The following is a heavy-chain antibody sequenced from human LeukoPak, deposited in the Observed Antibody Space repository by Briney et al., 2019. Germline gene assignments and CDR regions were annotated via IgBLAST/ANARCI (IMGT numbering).Heavy chain of an antibody. J-gene: IGHJ6*03. CDR1: GFIFTRYV. Sequence: GGSLRLSCGASGFIFTRYVMNWVRQSPGEGVEGVSGIRGRWLSTFYGDSVKGRFTISRDNSKNTLFLHVNSLRAGDTAVYFFAKDGDYGDYTPYNYTAVWGKGTTVTISS. CDR3: AKDGDYGDYTPYNYTAV. V-gene: IGHV3-23*01. D-gene: IGHD4-17*01. CDR2: IRGRWLST.